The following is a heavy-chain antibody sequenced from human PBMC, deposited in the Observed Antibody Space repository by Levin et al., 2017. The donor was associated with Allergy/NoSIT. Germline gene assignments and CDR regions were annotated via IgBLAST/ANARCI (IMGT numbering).Heavy chain of an antibody. V-gene: IGHV4-39*07. CDR2: VYYDGSA. D-gene: IGHD3-10*01. CDR3: AGEPNSPYYYHYGLDV. Sequence: SQTLSLPCTVSGGSISNEDYYWAWVRQPPGKGLEWIGSVYYDGSAYYDPSLKSRVTISIDTSKNQFSLRVNSVTAADTAIYYCAGEPNSPYYYHYGLDVWGQGTTVTVSS. CDR1: GGSISNEDYY. J-gene: IGHJ6*02.